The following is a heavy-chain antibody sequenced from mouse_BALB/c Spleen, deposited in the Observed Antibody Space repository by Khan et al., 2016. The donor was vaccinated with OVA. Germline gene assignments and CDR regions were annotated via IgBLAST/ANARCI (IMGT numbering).Heavy chain of an antibody. CDR1: GYTFTSYW. CDR2: IYPGDGDT. J-gene: IGHJ2*01. CDR3: ARSGDSPYFDY. D-gene: IGHD3-2*02. V-gene: IGHV1-87*01. Sequence: VHLVESGAELARPGASVKLSCKASGYTFTSYWMQWVKQRPGQGLEWIGAIYPGDGDTRYTQKFKGKATLTADKSSSTAYMQLSSLASEDSAVYYCARSGDSPYFDYWGQGTTLTVSS.